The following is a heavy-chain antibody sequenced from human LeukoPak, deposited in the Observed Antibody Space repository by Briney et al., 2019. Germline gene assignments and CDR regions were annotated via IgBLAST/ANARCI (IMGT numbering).Heavy chain of an antibody. CDR3: ARPLNSGAYPVDY. CDR2: INPNSGGT. Sequence: ASVKVSCRDSGSTFTVSYMHWVRQAPGQGIEWMGWINPNSGGTNYAQKFQGRVTMTGDTSISTAYMELSSLISDDTAVYYCARPLNSGAYPVDYWGQGTPVTVSS. J-gene: IGHJ4*02. D-gene: IGHD1-26*01. V-gene: IGHV1-2*02. CDR1: GSTFTVSY.